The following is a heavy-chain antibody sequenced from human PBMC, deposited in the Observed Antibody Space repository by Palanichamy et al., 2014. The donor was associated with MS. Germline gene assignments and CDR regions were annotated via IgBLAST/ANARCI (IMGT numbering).Heavy chain of an antibody. Sequence: QVQLQQWGAGLLKPSETLSLTCAVYGGSFSGYYWSWIRQPPGKGLEWIGEINHSGDAKYNPSLKSRVTLLVDTSKNQFSLMLSSVTAADTSLYFCAREGFTYGLGSWFDPWGQGTLVTVSS. CDR1: GGSFSGYY. CDR2: INHSGDA. J-gene: IGHJ5*02. CDR3: AREGFTYGLGSWFDP. D-gene: IGHD3-10*01. V-gene: IGHV4-34*01.